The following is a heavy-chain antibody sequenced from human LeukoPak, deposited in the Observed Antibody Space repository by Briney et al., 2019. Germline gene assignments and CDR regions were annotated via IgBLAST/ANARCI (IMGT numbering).Heavy chain of an antibody. V-gene: IGHV4-61*02. CDR2: IDTSGST. Sequence: SLSLTCTVSVGSISIGSYYCSWIRLPAGKGLEWLGRIDTSGSTVFKPSLESGVTISADTSKNQLSLNLHSVTAADTAVYYCARDGPAATFDCWRQGTLVTVSS. CDR1: VGSISIGSYY. J-gene: IGHJ4*02. CDR3: ARDGPAATFDC. D-gene: IGHD2-2*01.